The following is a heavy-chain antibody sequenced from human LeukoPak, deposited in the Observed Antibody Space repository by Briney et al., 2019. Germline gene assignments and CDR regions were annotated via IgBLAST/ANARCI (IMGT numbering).Heavy chain of an antibody. CDR2: VYTSGST. J-gene: IGHJ3*02. D-gene: IGHD1-7*01. CDR1: GGSINSGTYY. Sequence: TLSLTCTVSGGSINSGTYYWSWIRQPAGKGLGWIGRVYTSGSTSYNPSLKSRVTKSLDSSRNQYSLELSSVTATDTDVYFCATNRAGNYNRPFDIWGQGTMVTVSS. V-gene: IGHV4-61*02. CDR3: ATNRAGNYNRPFDI.